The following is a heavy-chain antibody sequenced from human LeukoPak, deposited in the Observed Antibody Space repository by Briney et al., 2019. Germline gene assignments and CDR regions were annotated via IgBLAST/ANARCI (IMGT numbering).Heavy chain of an antibody. Sequence: ASVKVSYKASGYTFTSYGISWVRRAPGQGLEWMGWISAYNGNTNYAQKLQGRVTMTTDTSTSTAYMELRSLRSDDTAVYYCASTIAVAGTDYYGMDVWGQGTTVTVSS. J-gene: IGHJ6*02. CDR3: ASTIAVAGTDYYGMDV. CDR2: ISAYNGNT. D-gene: IGHD6-19*01. CDR1: GYTFTSYG. V-gene: IGHV1-18*01.